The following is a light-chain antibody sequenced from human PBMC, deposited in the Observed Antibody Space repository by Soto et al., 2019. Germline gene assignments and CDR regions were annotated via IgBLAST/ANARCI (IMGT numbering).Light chain of an antibody. CDR2: GAS. V-gene: IGKV3-20*01. CDR3: QLYGYSSPKK. Sequence: EIVLTQSPGTLSLSPGERATLSCRASQSVSSSYLGWYQQKPGQAPRLLIYGASSRATGIPDRFSGSGSGTGFTLAIGRLEPEDFAVYYFQLYGYSSPKKFGQRNKVEIK. CDR1: QSVSSSY. J-gene: IGKJ1*01.